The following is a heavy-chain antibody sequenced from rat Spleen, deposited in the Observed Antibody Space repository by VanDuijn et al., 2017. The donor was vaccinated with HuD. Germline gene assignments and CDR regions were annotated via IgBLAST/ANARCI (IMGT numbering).Heavy chain of an antibody. CDR3: ARSAKYYYDGSYYYEYFDY. D-gene: IGHD1-12*02. CDR2: IWTGGST. J-gene: IGHJ2*01. Sequence: QVQLKESGPGLVQPSQTLSLTCTVSGFSLTSYNVHWVRQPTGKGLEWMGIIWTGGSTDYNSALKSRLSISRDTSKSQVLLKMNRLQTEDTAMYFCARSAKYYYDGSYYYEYFDYWGQGVMVTVSS. V-gene: IGHV2-30*01. CDR1: GFSLTSYN.